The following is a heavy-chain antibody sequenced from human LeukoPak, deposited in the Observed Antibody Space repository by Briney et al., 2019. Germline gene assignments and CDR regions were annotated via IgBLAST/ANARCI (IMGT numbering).Heavy chain of an antibody. D-gene: IGHD3-10*01. Sequence: GASVKVSCKASGYTFTGYYMHWVRQAPGQGLEWMGWINPNGGGTNYAQKFQGRVTMTRDTSISTAYMELSRLRSDDTAVYYCARVRERLWFGELCYFDYWGQGTLVTVSS. CDR3: ARVRERLWFGELCYFDY. J-gene: IGHJ4*02. CDR1: GYTFTGYY. V-gene: IGHV1-2*02. CDR2: INPNGGGT.